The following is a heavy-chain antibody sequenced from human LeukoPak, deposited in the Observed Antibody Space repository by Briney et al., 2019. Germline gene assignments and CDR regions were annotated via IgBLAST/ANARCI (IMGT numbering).Heavy chain of an antibody. D-gene: IGHD4-11*01. CDR2: ISSDGGTT. CDR3: ARDHSPGWFDP. CDR1: GFTFSSSW. V-gene: IGHV3-74*01. J-gene: IGHJ5*02. Sequence: GGSLRLSRAASGFTFSSSWMHWVRQAPGKGLVWVSRISSDGGTTAYADSVKGRFTISRDNAKNALYLQMNSLRAEDTAVYYCARDHSPGWFDPWGQGSLVTVSS.